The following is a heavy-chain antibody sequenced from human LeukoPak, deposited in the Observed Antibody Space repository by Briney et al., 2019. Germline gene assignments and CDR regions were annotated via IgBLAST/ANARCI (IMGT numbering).Heavy chain of an antibody. CDR2: IYYSGNT. CDR1: GVSISSYY. J-gene: IGHJ4*02. D-gene: IGHD1-26*01. V-gene: IGHV4-59*01. CDR3: ARDIGGATYFDY. Sequence: PSETLSLTCTVSGVSISSYYWSWIRQPPGKGLEWIGHIYYSGNTNYNPSLKSRVTISVDTSKNQFYLKLSSVTAADTAAYYCARDIGGATYFDYWGQGTLVTVSS.